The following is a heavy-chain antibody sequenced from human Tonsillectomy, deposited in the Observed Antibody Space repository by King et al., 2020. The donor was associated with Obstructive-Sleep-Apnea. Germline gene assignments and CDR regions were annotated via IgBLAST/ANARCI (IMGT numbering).Heavy chain of an antibody. J-gene: IGHJ4*02. CDR3: ARDMSAYDSTSPAY. CDR1: GYTFTGYY. Sequence: QLVQSGAEVKKPGASVKVSCKASGYTFTGYYIHWVRRAPGHGLEWMGWISPNSGATTYAQKFQDRVTMTRDTSISTAYMDLSRLRSDDTAIYYCARDMSAYDSTSPAYWGQGTLVTVSS. V-gene: IGHV1-2*02. D-gene: IGHD3-10*01. CDR2: ISPNSGAT.